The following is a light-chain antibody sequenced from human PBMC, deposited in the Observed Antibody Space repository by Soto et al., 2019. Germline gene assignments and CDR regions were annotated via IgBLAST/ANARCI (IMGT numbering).Light chain of an antibody. CDR1: QSISSW. V-gene: IGKV1-5*01. CDR3: QQYNTYPLT. Sequence: DIQMTQSPSTLSASVGDRVTITLRASQSISSWLAWYQQKPGKVPKLLIYDASSLQSGVPSRFSGSGSGTEFTLTISSLQPDDIATYFFQQYNTYPLTFGGGTKVEI. CDR2: DAS. J-gene: IGKJ4*01.